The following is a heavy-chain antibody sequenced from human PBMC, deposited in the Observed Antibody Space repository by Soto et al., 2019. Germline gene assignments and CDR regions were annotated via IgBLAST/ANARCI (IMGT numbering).Heavy chain of an antibody. Sequence: QVQLQQWGAGLLKPSETLSLTCAVYGGSFRGYYWSWIRQPPGKGLEWIGEINHSGSTHYNPSLKSRVTISVDPSKNQFSLKLNSMTAADTAVYYCARGEGGFQYWGQGTLVTVSS. CDR3: ARGEGGFQY. J-gene: IGHJ1*01. CDR1: GGSFRGYY. V-gene: IGHV4-34*01. CDR2: INHSGST.